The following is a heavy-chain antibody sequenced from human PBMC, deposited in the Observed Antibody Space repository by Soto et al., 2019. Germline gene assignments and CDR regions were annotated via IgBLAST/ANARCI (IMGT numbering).Heavy chain of an antibody. V-gene: IGHV4-34*01. CDR3: ARATKHYYDSSYPIDY. CDR2: INHSGST. J-gene: IGHJ4*02. Sequence: ASETLSLTCAVYGGSFSGYYWSWIRQPPGKGLEWIGEINHSGSTNYNPSLKSRVTISVDTSKNQFSLKLSSVTAADTAVYYCARATKHYYDSSYPIDYWGQGTLVTVS. D-gene: IGHD3-22*01. CDR1: GGSFSGYY.